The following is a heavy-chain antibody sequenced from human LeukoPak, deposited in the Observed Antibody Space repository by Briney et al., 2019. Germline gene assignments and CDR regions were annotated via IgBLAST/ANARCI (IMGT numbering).Heavy chain of an antibody. Sequence: GGALRLSCAASGFNFKDYDMTWVRQAPGKGLDWVASISARGVSTNYADSVRGRFTISRDNSNRVVYLRMNSLRTEDTAVYYCARSINYSNYLPDFWGQGTRVIVSS. V-gene: IGHV3-23*01. D-gene: IGHD4-11*01. J-gene: IGHJ4*02. CDR1: GFNFKDYD. CDR3: ARSINYSNYLPDF. CDR2: ISARGVST.